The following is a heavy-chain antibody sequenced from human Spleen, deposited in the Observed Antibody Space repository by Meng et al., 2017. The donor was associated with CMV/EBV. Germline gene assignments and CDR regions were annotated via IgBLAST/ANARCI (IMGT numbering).Heavy chain of an antibody. D-gene: IGHD2-8*01. CDR2: VIHSGAT. V-gene: IGHV4-34*01. CDR3: ARGVLVMVYATLDY. Sequence: VVYGGSFSGYYWTWIRQSPGQGLEWIGEVIHSGATNYNPSLESRVSISADTSKNQFSLKLTSVTAADTAVYYCARGVLVMVYATLDYWGQGALVTVS. J-gene: IGHJ4*02. CDR1: GGSFSGYY.